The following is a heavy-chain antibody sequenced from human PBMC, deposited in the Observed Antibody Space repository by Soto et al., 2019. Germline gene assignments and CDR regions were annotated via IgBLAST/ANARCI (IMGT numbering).Heavy chain of an antibody. V-gene: IGHV3-30*18. Sequence: ESGGGVVQPGRSLRLSCAASGFTFSSYGMHWVRQAPGKGLEWVAVISYDGSNKYYADSVKGRFTISRDNSKNTLYLQMNSLRAEDTAVYYCAKDRGTGTDPIYYYYGMDVWGQGTTVTVSS. D-gene: IGHD1-1*01. CDR2: ISYDGSNK. CDR3: AKDRGTGTDPIYYYYGMDV. J-gene: IGHJ6*02. CDR1: GFTFSSYG.